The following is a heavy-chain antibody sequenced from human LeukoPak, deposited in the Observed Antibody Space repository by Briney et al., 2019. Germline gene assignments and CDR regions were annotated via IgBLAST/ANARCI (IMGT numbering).Heavy chain of an antibody. CDR1: GGTFSSYA. D-gene: IGHD5-18*01. CDR2: IIPILGTA. V-gene: IGHV1-69*11. CDR3: ARDRASTAMAYFDY. J-gene: IGHJ4*02. Sequence: SVKVSCKASGGTFSSYAISWVRQAPGQGLEWMGRIIPILGTANYAQKFQGRVTITTDESTSTAYMELSSLRSEDTAVYYCARDRASTAMAYFDYWGQGTMVIVNS.